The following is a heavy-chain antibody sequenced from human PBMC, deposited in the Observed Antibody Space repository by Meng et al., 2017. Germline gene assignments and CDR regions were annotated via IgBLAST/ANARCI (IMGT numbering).Heavy chain of an antibody. CDR1: GGTFSSYA. CDR3: ATDRVGGASKHFQY. CDR2: IIPIFGTA. Sequence: QVELVQVGADGRTAGSSVTVSCKAYGGTFSSYAISWVRQAPGQGLEWMGGIIPIFGTANYAQKFQGRVTITADESTSTAYMELSSLRSEDTAVYYCATDRVGGASKHFQYWGQGTLVTVSS. D-gene: IGHD3-16*01. V-gene: IGHV1-69*01. J-gene: IGHJ1*01.